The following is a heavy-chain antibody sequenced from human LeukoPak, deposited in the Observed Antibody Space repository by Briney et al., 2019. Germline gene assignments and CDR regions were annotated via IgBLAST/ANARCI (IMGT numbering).Heavy chain of an antibody. V-gene: IGHV3-21*01. CDR3: ARDHRPMAAAGTVIWFDP. CDR1: GFTFSSYS. Sequence: NPGGSLRLSCAASGFTFSSYSMNWVRQAPGKGLEWVSSISSSSSYIYYADSVKGRFTISRDNAKNSLYLQMNSLRAEDTAVYYCARDHRPMAAAGTVIWFDPWGQGTLVTVSS. J-gene: IGHJ5*02. D-gene: IGHD6-13*01. CDR2: ISSSSSYI.